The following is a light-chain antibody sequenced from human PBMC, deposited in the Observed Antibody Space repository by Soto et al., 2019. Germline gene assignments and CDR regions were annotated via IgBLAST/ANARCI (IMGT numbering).Light chain of an antibody. Sequence: QLVLTQSPSASASLGASVKLTCTLTNGHSIYAIAWHQQQPEKGPRYLMKLNSDGSHSKGDGIPDRFPGSSSGAERYLTISSLQSEDEADYYCQTWGTGIQVFGTGTKVTVL. CDR2: LNSDGSH. V-gene: IGLV4-69*01. J-gene: IGLJ1*01. CDR1: NGHSIYA. CDR3: QTWGTGIQV.